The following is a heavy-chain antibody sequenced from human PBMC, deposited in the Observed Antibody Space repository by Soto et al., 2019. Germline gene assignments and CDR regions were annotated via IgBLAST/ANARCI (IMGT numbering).Heavy chain of an antibody. V-gene: IGHV4-39*07. CDR3: ARAIREGGYSYGDAFDI. CDR2: IYYSGST. CDR1: GGSISSSSYY. D-gene: IGHD5-18*01. Sequence: SETLSLTCTVSGGSISSSSYYWGWIRQPPGKGLEWIGSIYYSGSTYYNPSLKSRVTISVDTSKNQFSLNLSSVTAADTAVYYCARAIREGGYSYGDAFDIWGQGTMVTVSS. J-gene: IGHJ3*02.